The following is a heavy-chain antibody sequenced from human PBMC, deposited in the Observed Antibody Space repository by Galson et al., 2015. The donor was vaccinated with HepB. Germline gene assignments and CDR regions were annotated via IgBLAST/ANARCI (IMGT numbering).Heavy chain of an antibody. CDR1: GYSFTSYW. Sequence: QSGAEVKKPGESLKISCKGSGYSFTSYWISWVRQMPGKGLEWMGRIDPSDSYTNYSPSFQGHVTISADKSISTAYLQWSSLKASDTAMYYCARHGVVVVVAATEDYYMDVWGKGTTVTVSS. CDR2: IDPSDSYT. CDR3: ARHGVVVVVAATEDYYMDV. J-gene: IGHJ6*03. D-gene: IGHD2-15*01. V-gene: IGHV5-10-1*01.